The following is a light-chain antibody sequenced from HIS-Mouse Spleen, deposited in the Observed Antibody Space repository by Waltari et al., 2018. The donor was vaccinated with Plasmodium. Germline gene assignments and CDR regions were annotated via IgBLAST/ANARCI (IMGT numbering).Light chain of an antibody. J-gene: IGLJ2*01. Sequence: QSALTQPASVSGSPGQSLTISCTGTSSDVGRYNLVSWYQQHPGKAPKLMIYEGSTRPSGVSKRFSGSKSGNTASLTISGLQAEDEADYYCCSYAGSSTFVVFGGGTKLTVL. V-gene: IGLV2-23*03. CDR1: SSDVGRYNL. CDR3: CSYAGSSTFVV. CDR2: EGS.